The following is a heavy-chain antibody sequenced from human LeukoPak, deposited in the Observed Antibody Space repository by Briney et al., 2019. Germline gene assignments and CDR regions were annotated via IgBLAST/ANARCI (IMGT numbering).Heavy chain of an antibody. V-gene: IGHV3-23*01. CDR1: GFSFSSYA. Sequence: GGSLRLSCAASGFSFSSYAMSWVRQAPGKGLEWVSVISGSGGNTYYADPVKGRFTISRDNSKNTLYLQMNSLRVEDTAVYYCAKDTGIQLMGLFDYWGQGTLVTVSS. J-gene: IGHJ4*02. CDR2: ISGSGGNT. CDR3: AKDTGIQLMGLFDY. D-gene: IGHD5-18*01.